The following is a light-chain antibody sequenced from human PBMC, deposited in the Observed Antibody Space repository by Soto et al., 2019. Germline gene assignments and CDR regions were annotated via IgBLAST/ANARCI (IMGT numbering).Light chain of an antibody. CDR2: DVS. CDR3: CSYAGGYTVL. J-gene: IGLJ2*01. V-gene: IGLV2-11*01. Sequence: QSALTQPRSVSGSPGQSVTISCTGTSSNVGGYNYVSWYQQYPGKAPTLMIYDVSKRPSGVPDRFSGSKSGNTASLTISGLLAEDEADYYCCSYAGGYTVLFGGGTKLTVL. CDR1: SSNVGGYNY.